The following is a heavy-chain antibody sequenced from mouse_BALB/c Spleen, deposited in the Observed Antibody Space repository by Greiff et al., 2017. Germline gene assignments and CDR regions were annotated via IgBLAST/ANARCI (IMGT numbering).Heavy chain of an antibody. Sequence: QVQLQQPGAELVKPGASVKMSCKASGYTFTSYNMHWVKQTPGQGLEWIGAIYPGNGDTSYNQKFKGKATLTADKSSSTAYMQLSSLTSEDSAVYYCARSIYYYGSSYFYYAMDYWGQGTSVTVSS. J-gene: IGHJ4*01. D-gene: IGHD1-1*01. CDR3: ARSIYYYGSSYFYYAMDY. CDR1: GYTFTSYN. V-gene: IGHV1-12*01. CDR2: IYPGNGDT.